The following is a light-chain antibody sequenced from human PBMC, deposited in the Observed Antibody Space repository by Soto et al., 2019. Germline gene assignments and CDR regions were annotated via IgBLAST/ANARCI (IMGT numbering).Light chain of an antibody. CDR2: VAA. CDR3: QQANSFPYT. V-gene: IGKV1-12*01. J-gene: IGKJ2*01. Sequence: DIPMTQSPSSVSAYEGDRISITCRASQGISTWLVWYQQKPGKAPNLLIDVAADIHTAAPSRFSGSGSGTHFTLTISSLLPEDSATYYCQQANSFPYTFGQGTKLEIK. CDR1: QGISTW.